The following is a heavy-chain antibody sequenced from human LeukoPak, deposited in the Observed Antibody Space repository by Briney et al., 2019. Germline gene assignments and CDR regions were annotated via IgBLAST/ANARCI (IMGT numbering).Heavy chain of an antibody. D-gene: IGHD3-3*01. CDR1: AFTFSSYS. CDR2: ISSSSSYI. Sequence: GGSLRLSCAASAFTFSSYSMNWVRQAPGKGLEWVSSISSSSSYIYYADSVKGRFTISRDNAKNSLYLQMNSLRAEDAAVYYCARGRYDFWSGYYTFDYWGQGTLVTVSS. V-gene: IGHV3-21*01. J-gene: IGHJ4*02. CDR3: ARGRYDFWSGYYTFDY.